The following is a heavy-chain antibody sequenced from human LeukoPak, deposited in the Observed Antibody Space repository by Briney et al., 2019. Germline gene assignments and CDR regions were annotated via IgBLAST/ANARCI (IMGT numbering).Heavy chain of an antibody. Sequence: SETLSLTCSVSGGSISSSSNYWGWIRRPPGKGLEWIASMYYSGSTYYNPSLKSRVTISVDTSKNQFSLRLSSVTAADTALYYCARHPLKPVASYYFDYWGQGTLVTVSS. CDR3: ARHPLKPVASYYFDY. CDR2: MYYSGST. CDR1: GGSISSSSNY. J-gene: IGHJ4*02. V-gene: IGHV4-39*01. D-gene: IGHD6-19*01.